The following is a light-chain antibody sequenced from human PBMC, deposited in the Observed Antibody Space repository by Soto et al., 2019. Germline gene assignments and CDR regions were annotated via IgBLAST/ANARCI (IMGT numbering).Light chain of an antibody. CDR3: SSYTSNNSFYV. J-gene: IGLJ1*01. CDR2: EVS. Sequence: QSALTQPASVSGSPGQSITISCTGTSSDVGTYNYVSWYQHHPGKAPKLIIYEVSNRPSGVSDRFSGSKSGNTASLTISGLRTEDEAEYYCSSYTSNNSFYVFGTGTKLTVL. CDR1: SSDVGTYNY. V-gene: IGLV2-14*01.